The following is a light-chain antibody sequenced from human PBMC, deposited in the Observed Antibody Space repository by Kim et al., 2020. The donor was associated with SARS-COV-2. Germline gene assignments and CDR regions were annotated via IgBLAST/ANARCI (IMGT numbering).Light chain of an antibody. J-gene: IGLJ1*01. CDR1: RVWNKY. V-gene: IGLV3-1*01. Sequence: SVSPGQPSSIPVSGDRVWNKYVAWYKQRHGQTPVLVIYQDTKRPSGIPGRFSGSNSGNTATLTIGETQPLDVADYYCQAWDSNTYVFGAGTKVTVL. CDR2: QDT. CDR3: QAWDSNTYV.